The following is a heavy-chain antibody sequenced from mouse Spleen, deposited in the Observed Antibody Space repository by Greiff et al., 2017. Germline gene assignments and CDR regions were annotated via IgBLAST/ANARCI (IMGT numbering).Heavy chain of an antibody. CDR1: GYTFTDYE. V-gene: IGHV1-15*01. CDR2: IDPETGGT. D-gene: IGHD2-12*01. CDR3: TRSAYYSLFAY. Sequence: VQLQQSGAELVRPGASVTLSCKASGYTFTDYEMHWVKQTPVHGLEWIGAIDPETGGTAYNQKFKGKAILTADKSSSTAYMELRSLTSEDSAVYYCTRSAYYSLFAYWGQGTLVTVSA. J-gene: IGHJ3*01.